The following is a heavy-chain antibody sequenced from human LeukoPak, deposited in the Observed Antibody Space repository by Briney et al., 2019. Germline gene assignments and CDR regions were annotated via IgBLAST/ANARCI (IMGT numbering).Heavy chain of an antibody. CDR1: GFTFSDYY. Sequence: GGSLRLSCAASGFTFSDYYMSWIRQAPGKGPEWVSYISSSGSTIYYADSVKGRFTISRDNAKNPLYLQMNSLRAEDTAVYYCARFGEEVHYYYGMDVWGQGTTVTVSS. D-gene: IGHD3-10*01. CDR2: ISSSGSTI. CDR3: ARFGEEVHYYYGMDV. V-gene: IGHV3-11*01. J-gene: IGHJ6*02.